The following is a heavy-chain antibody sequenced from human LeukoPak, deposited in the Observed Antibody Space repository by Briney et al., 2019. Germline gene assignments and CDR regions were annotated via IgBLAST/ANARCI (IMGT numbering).Heavy chain of an antibody. CDR3: AKEVVTTRYNFDY. V-gene: IGHV3-30*18. D-gene: IGHD2/OR15-2a*01. J-gene: IGHJ4*02. CDR1: GFTVSSNY. CDR2: ISHDGSES. Sequence: GGSLRLSCAASGFTVSSNYMTWVRQAPGKGLEWVAIISHDGSESYYADAVKGRFTISRDNSKNTLYLQMNSVRAEDTGVYYCAKEVVTTRYNFDYWGQGTLVTVSS.